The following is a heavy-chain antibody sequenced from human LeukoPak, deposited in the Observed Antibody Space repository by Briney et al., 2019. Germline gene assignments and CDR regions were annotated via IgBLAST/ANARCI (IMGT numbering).Heavy chain of an antibody. CDR2: TNPSGGST. Sequence: ASVKVSCKASGYTFTSYAMHWVRQAPGQGLEWMGITNPSGGSTSYAQKFQGRVTMTRDTSTSTVYMELSSLRSEDTAVYYCARGGTYYDILTGYYFSDYWGQGTLVTVSS. CDR3: ARGGTYYDILTGYYFSDY. CDR1: GYTFTSYA. D-gene: IGHD3-9*01. V-gene: IGHV1-46*01. J-gene: IGHJ4*02.